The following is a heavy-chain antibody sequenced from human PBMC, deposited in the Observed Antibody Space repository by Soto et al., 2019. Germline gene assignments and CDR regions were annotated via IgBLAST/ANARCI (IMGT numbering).Heavy chain of an antibody. CDR1: GFTFSSYG. Sequence: QVQLVESGGGVVQPGRSLRLSCAASGFTFSSYGMHWVRQAPGKGLEWVAVISYDGSNKYYADSVKGRFTISRDNXKNTLYLQMNSLRAEDTAVYYCANWGVVLDYAFDIWGQGTMVTVSS. V-gene: IGHV3-30*18. J-gene: IGHJ3*02. CDR3: ANWGVVLDYAFDI. D-gene: IGHD3-16*01. CDR2: ISYDGSNK.